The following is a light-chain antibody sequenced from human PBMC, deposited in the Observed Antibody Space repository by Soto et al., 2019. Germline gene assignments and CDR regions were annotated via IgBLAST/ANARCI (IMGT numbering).Light chain of an antibody. V-gene: IGKV1-33*01. CDR1: RDIADS. J-gene: IGKJ4*01. Sequence: DIQMTQSPSSLSASVGDTVTITCQASRDIADSLNWYQQRAGQAPKLLIYNASNLQSGVPARFSGSGTGTSFILTITSLQPEDFATYYCQQYADPFTFGGGTKVEIK. CDR3: QQYADPFT. CDR2: NAS.